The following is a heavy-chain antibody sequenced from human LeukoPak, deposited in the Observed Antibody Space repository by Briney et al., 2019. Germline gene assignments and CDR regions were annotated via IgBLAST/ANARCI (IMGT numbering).Heavy chain of an antibody. CDR1: GGSISSSSYY. V-gene: IGHV4-39*01. J-gene: IGHJ1*01. D-gene: IGHD2-21*01. CDR2: IYYSGST. Sequence: SETLSLTCTVSGGSISSSSYYWGWIRQPPGEGLGWIESIYYSGSTYYNPSLKSQVTISVDTSKNQFSLKLSSVTAAVTAVYYCARHRPIVVVIANWGQGTLVTVSS. CDR3: ARHRPIVVVIAN.